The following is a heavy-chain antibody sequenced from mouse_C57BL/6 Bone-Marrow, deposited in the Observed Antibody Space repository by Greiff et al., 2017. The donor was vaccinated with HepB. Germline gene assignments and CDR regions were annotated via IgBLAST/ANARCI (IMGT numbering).Heavy chain of an antibody. Sequence: QVQLQQPGTELVKPGASVKLSCKASGYTFTSYWMHWVKQRPGQGLEWIGNINPSNGGTNYNEKFKSKATLTVDKSSSTVYMELSRLTSEDSAVYFCARHEEGNYGYWGQGTTLTVTS. D-gene: IGHD2-1*01. CDR2: INPSNGGT. V-gene: IGHV1-53*01. J-gene: IGHJ2*01. CDR1: GYTFTSYW. CDR3: ARHEEGNYGY.